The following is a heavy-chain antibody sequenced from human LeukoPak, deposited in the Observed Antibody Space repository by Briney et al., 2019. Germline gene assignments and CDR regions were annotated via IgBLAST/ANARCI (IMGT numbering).Heavy chain of an antibody. Sequence: GGSLRLSCAASGFTFSNYAMHWVRQAPGKGLEWVAVISYDGSNKYYADSVKGRFTISRDNSKNTLYLQMNSLRAEDTAVYYCARDMGGYCSSTSCYGYMDVWGKGTTVTVSS. CDR3: ARDMGGYCSSTSCYGYMDV. CDR1: GFTFSNYA. V-gene: IGHV3-30-3*01. CDR2: ISYDGSNK. J-gene: IGHJ6*03. D-gene: IGHD2-2*01.